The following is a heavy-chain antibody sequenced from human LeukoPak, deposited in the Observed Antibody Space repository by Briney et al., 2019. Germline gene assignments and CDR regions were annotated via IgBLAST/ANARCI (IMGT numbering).Heavy chain of an antibody. J-gene: IGHJ4*02. CDR1: GFTFSSHS. CDR2: ISSSSSYI. D-gene: IGHD5-18*01. V-gene: IGHV3-21*01. Sequence: GGSLRLSCAASGFTFSSHSMNWVRQAPGKGLEWVSSISSSSSYIYYADSVKGRFTISRDNAKNSLYLQMNSLRAEDTAVYYCARDKADTAMVPFDYWGQGTLVTVSS. CDR3: ARDKADTAMVPFDY.